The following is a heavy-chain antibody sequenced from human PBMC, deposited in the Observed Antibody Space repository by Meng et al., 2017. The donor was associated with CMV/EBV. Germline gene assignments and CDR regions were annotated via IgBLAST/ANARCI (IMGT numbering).Heavy chain of an antibody. J-gene: IGHJ5*02. V-gene: IGHV4-39*07. CDR1: GGSISSSSYY. CDR2: IYYSGST. Sequence: GALRLSCPVSGGSISSSSYYWGWIRQPPGKGLEWIGSIYYSGSTYYNPSLKSRVTISVDTSKNQFSLKLSSVTAADTAVYYCARGHGGIFGVVIGGDWFDPWGQGTLVTVSS. D-gene: IGHD3-3*01. CDR3: ARGHGGIFGVVIGGDWFDP.